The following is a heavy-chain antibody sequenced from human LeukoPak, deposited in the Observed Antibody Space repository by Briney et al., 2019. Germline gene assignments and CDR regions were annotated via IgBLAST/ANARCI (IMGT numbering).Heavy chain of an antibody. CDR2: ISYDGSNK. CDR3: AKSIAVPPVGFDP. J-gene: IGHJ5*02. D-gene: IGHD6-19*01. Sequence: PGRSLRLSCAASGFTFSSYGMHWVRQAPGKGLEWVAVISYDGSNKYYADSVKGRFTISRDNSKNTLYLQMNSLRAEDTAVYYCAKSIAVPPVGFDPWGQGTLVTVSS. V-gene: IGHV3-30*18. CDR1: GFTFSSYG.